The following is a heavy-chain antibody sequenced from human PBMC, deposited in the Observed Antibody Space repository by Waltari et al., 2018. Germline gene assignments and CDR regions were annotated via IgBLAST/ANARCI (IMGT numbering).Heavy chain of an antibody. CDR2: FDPGDGET. CDR3: ATSPIALFGTLY. Sequence: QVQLVQSGAEVKKPGASVKVSCKVSGNTLTELSMHWVRQAPGKGLEWMGGFDPGDGETIYAQRFQGRGTMTEDTSTDTAYMEVSSLRSEDTAVYYCATSPIALFGTLYWGQGTLVTVSS. J-gene: IGHJ4*02. V-gene: IGHV1-24*01. D-gene: IGHD6-13*01. CDR1: GNTLTELS.